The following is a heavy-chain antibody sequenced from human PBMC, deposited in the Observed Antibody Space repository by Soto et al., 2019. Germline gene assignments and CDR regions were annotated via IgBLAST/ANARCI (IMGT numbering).Heavy chain of an antibody. Sequence: EVQLVESGGGLVKPGGSLRLSCVASGFTFSDYSMNWVRKAPGKGLEWISSIGNRGSYIFYADSVKGRFTISRDNAKNSLYLQMGSLTAVDTAVYYCARGFLEVSGSTQMAVWGQGTRVTVSS. D-gene: IGHD1-1*01. J-gene: IGHJ6*02. V-gene: IGHV3-21*02. CDR1: GFTFSDYS. CDR3: ARGFLEVSGSTQMAV. CDR2: IGNRGSYI.